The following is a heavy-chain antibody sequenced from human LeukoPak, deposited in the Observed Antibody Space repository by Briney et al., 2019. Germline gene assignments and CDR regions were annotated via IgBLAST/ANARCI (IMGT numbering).Heavy chain of an antibody. J-gene: IGHJ5*02. CDR3: ARDSSGWSNWFDP. V-gene: IGHV3-33*01. D-gene: IGHD6-19*01. CDR1: GFTFSSYG. CDR2: IWYDGSNK. Sequence: GRSLRLSCAASGFTFSSYGMHWVRQAPGKGLEWVAIIWYDGSNKYYADSVKGRFTISRDNAKNSLYLQMNSLRAEDTAVYYCARDSSGWSNWFDPWGQGTLVTVSS.